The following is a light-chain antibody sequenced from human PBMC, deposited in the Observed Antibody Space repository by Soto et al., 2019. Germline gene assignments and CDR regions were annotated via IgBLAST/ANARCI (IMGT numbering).Light chain of an antibody. CDR1: SSNIGSYT. CDR3: AAWDDSLNGVV. CDR2: SNN. J-gene: IGLJ2*01. Sequence: QSVLTQPPSASGTPGQRVTISCSGSSSNIGSYTINWYQQLPGTAPKLLIYSNNQRPSGVPDRFSASKSGTPASLAISGLQSEDEADYYCAAWDDSLNGVVFGGGTQLTVL. V-gene: IGLV1-44*01.